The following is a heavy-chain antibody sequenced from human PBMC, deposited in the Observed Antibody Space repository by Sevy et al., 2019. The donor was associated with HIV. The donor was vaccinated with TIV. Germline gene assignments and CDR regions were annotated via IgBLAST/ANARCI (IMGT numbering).Heavy chain of an antibody. Sequence: GGSLRLSCAASGFTFSSYSMNWVRQAPGKGLEWVSSISSSSSYIYYADSVKGRFTISRDNAKNSLYLQMNSLRAEDTAVYYCGREAVVVAALDYWGQGTLVTVSS. V-gene: IGHV3-21*01. CDR2: ISSSSSYI. CDR3: GREAVVVAALDY. CDR1: GFTFSSYS. D-gene: IGHD2-15*01. J-gene: IGHJ4*02.